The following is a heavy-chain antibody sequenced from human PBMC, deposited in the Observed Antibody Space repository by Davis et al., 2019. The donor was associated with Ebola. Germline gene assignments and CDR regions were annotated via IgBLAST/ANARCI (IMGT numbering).Heavy chain of an antibody. Sequence: SETLSLTCAVYGGSFSGYYWSWIRQPPGKGLEWIGYIYYSGSTNYNPSLKSRVTISVDTSKNQFSLRLNSLTAADTAVYYCARGGCSSASCYQWAFDLWGRSTLVTVSS. D-gene: IGHD2-2*01. V-gene: IGHV4-59*12. CDR3: ARGGCSSASCYQWAFDL. J-gene: IGHJ2*01. CDR1: GGSFSGYY. CDR2: IYYSGST.